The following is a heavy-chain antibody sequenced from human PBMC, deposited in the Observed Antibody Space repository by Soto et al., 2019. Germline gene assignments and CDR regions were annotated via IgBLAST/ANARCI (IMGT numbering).Heavy chain of an antibody. CDR1: GFTFSSYG. CDR3: AKEGVEYYDFWSGYYDWYFDL. J-gene: IGHJ2*01. D-gene: IGHD3-3*01. Sequence: QVQLVESGGGVVQPGRSLRLSCAASGFTFSSYGMHWARQAPGKGLEWVAVISYDGSNKYYADSVKGRFTISRDNSKNTLYLQMNSLRAEDTAVYYCAKEGVEYYDFWSGYYDWYFDLWGRGTLVTVSS. V-gene: IGHV3-30*18. CDR2: ISYDGSNK.